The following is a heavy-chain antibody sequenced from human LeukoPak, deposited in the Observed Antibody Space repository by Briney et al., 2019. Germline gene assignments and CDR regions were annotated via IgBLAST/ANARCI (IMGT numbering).Heavy chain of an antibody. J-gene: IGHJ4*02. V-gene: IGHV3-30*18. Sequence: QPGRSLRLSCAASGFTFSSYGMHWVRQAPGKGLEWVAVISYDGSNKYYADSVKGRFTISRDNSKNTLYLQMNSLRAEDTAVYYCAKAYSSGWSNAIDYWGQGTLVTVSS. CDR1: GFTFSSYG. CDR3: AKAYSSGWSNAIDY. CDR2: ISYDGSNK. D-gene: IGHD6-19*01.